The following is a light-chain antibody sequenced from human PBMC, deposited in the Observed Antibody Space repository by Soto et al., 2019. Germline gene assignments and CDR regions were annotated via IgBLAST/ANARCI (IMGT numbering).Light chain of an antibody. CDR1: SSDVGAYNY. J-gene: IGLJ3*02. CDR3: SSYTGSGTWV. Sequence: QSALTQPASVSGSPGQSITISCTGTSSDVGAYNYVSWYQQHPGKAPKLMIYDVSNRPSGVSNRFSGSKSGNTASLTISGLQAEDEADYYCSSYTGSGTWVFGGGTKVTVL. V-gene: IGLV2-14*01. CDR2: DVS.